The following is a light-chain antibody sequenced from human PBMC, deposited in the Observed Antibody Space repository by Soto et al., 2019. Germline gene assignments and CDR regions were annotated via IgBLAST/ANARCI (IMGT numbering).Light chain of an antibody. CDR1: SSNIGSNY. CDR2: RNN. CDR3: AAWDDSLSGAV. V-gene: IGLV1-47*01. J-gene: IGLJ7*01. Sequence: VLTQPPSASGTPGQRVTISCSGSSSNIGSNYVYWYQQLPGTAPKLLIYRNNQRPSGVPDRFSGSKSGTSASLAISGLRSEDEADYYCAAWDDSLSGAVFGGGTQLTVL.